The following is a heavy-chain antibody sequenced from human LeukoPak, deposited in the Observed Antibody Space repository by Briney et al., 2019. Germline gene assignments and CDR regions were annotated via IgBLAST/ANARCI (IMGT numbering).Heavy chain of an antibody. CDR2: IIPILGIA. CDR3: ARVGYSGYDYDY. Sequence: SVKVSCKASGGTFSSYAISWVRQAPGQGLEWMGRIIPILGIANYAQKFQGRVTITADKSTSTAYMELSSLRSEDTAVYYCARVGYSGYDYDYWGQGTLVTVSS. CDR1: GGTFSSYA. J-gene: IGHJ4*02. D-gene: IGHD5-12*01. V-gene: IGHV1-69*04.